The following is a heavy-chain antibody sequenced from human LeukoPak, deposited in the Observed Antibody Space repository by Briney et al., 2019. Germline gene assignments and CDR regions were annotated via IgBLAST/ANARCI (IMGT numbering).Heavy chain of an antibody. J-gene: IGHJ4*02. CDR2: MYYSGST. CDR3: ARATDGYNNFDY. CDR1: GGSISSYY. V-gene: IGHV4-59*01. D-gene: IGHD5-24*01. Sequence: SETLSLTCTVSGGSISSYYWSWIRQPPGKGLEWIGYMYYSGSTNYNPSLKSRVTISVDTSKNQFSLKLSSVTAADTAVYYCARATDGYNNFDYWGQGTLVTVSS.